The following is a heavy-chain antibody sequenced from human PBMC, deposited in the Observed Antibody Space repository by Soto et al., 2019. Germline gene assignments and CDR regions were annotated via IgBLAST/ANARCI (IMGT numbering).Heavy chain of an antibody. CDR3: AKHESIAARPFDY. D-gene: IGHD6-6*01. CDR2: IYYSGST. J-gene: IGHJ4*02. CDR1: GGSISSSSYY. V-gene: IGHV4-39*01. Sequence: SETLSLTCTVSGGSISSSSYYWGWIRQPPGKGLEWIGSIYYSGSTYYNPSLKSRVTISVDTSKSQFSLKLSSVTAADTAVYYCAKHESIAARPFDYWGQGTLVTVSS.